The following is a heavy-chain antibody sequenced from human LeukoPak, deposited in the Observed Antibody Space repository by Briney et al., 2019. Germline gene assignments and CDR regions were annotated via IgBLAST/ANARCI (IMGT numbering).Heavy chain of an antibody. CDR3: ARDGLPAVDRWFDP. J-gene: IGHJ5*02. CDR2: IYTSGST. CDR1: GGSISSGSYY. Sequence: PSQTLSLTCTVSGGSISSGSYYWSWIRQPAGKGLDWIGRIYTSGSTNYNPSLTSRVTISVDTSKNQFSLKLSSVTAADTAVYYCARDGLPAVDRWFDPWGQGTLVTVSS. D-gene: IGHD3-22*01. V-gene: IGHV4-61*02.